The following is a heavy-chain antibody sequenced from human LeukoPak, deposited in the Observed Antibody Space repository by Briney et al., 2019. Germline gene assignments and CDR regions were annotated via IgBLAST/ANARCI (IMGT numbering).Heavy chain of an antibody. CDR1: GGSINSGSYY. Sequence: SETLSLTCTVSGGSINSGSYYWSWIRRPAGKGLEWIGRIYTSGSTNYNPSLKSRVTISVDTSKNQFSLKLSSVAAADTAVYYCARGDIVVVPAAILVGWFDPWGQGTLVTVSS. J-gene: IGHJ5*02. D-gene: IGHD2-2*02. CDR2: IYTSGST. CDR3: ARGDIVVVPAAILVGWFDP. V-gene: IGHV4-61*02.